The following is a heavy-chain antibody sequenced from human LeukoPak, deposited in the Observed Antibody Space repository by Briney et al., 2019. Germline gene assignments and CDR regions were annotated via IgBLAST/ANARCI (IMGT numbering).Heavy chain of an antibody. CDR3: AXGQYFSTTYYFDY. Sequence: GGSLRLSCAASGFTFSXXWMTWVRQAPGKXXXXXXXXXXAXTEXXXXXXXXXXXTISRDNAKNSLFLQMNSLRAEDTAVYFCAXGQYFSTTYYFDYWGQGTLVTVSS. CDR1: GFTFSXXW. D-gene: IGHD2/OR15-2a*01. V-gene: IGHV3-7*03. J-gene: IGHJ4*02. CDR2: XXXAXTEX.